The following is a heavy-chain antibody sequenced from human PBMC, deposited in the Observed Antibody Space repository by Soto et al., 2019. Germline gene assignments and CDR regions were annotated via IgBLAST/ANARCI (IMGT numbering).Heavy chain of an antibody. D-gene: IGHD3-9*01. V-gene: IGHV3-30-3*01. CDR3: ARTLRYFDRQTIVAYYGMDV. J-gene: IGHJ6*02. CDR2: ISYDGSNK. CDR1: GFTFSSYA. Sequence: GGSLRLSCAASGFTFSSYAMHWVRQAPGKGLEWVAVISYDGSNKYYADSVKGRFTISRDNSKNTLYLQMNSLRAEDTAVYYCARTLRYFDRQTIVAYYGMDVWGQGTTVTVSS.